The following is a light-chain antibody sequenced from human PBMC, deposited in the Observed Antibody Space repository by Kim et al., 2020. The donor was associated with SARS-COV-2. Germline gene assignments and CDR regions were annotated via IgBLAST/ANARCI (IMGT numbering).Light chain of an antibody. CDR1: RLGHKY. CDR3: QVWDSTTTV. V-gene: IGLV3-1*01. J-gene: IGLJ2*01. Sequence: SYELTQPPSVSVSPGQTASITCSGDRLGHKYVCGYRHKPGQSPEVVIYQDTQRPSGIPERFSGSNSGNTATLTISGTQDVYEADYYCQVWDSTTTVFGGG. CDR2: QDT.